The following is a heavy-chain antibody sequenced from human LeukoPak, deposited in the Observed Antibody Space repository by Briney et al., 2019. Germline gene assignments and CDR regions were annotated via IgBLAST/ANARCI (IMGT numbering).Heavy chain of an antibody. J-gene: IGHJ4*02. CDR1: GGSISSGSYY. CDR2: IYTSGST. D-gene: IGHD6-6*01. Sequence: SETLSLTCTVSGGSISSGSYYWSWIRQPAGKGLEWIGRIYTSGSTNYNPSLKSRVTISVDTSKNQFSLKLSSVTAADTAVYYCASWSSSSNFDYWGQGTLVTVSS. V-gene: IGHV4-61*02. CDR3: ASWSSSSNFDY.